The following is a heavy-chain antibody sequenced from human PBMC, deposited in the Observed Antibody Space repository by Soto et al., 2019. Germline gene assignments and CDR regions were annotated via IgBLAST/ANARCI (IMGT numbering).Heavy chain of an antibody. D-gene: IGHD2-8*01. CDR2: IRSKANNYAT. V-gene: IGHV3-73*01. J-gene: IGHJ4*02. CDR1: GFTFSGSA. Sequence: EVQLVESGGGLVQPGGSPKLSCAASGFTFSGSAMHWVRQASGKGLEWVGRIRSKANNYATAYAASVKGRFTISRDDSKNTAYLQMNSLKTEDTAVYYCTSGRVYAMDYWGQGTLVTVSS. CDR3: TSGRVYAMDY.